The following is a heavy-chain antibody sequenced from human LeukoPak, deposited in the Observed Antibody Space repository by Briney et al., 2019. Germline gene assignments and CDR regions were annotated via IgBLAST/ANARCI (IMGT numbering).Heavy chain of an antibody. Sequence: PGGSLRLSCAASGFTFTSYAMSWVRQAPGKGLEWVSAISGSGGSTNYADSVKGRFTISRDNSKNTPYLQMNSLRAEDTAVYYCARGSAGYYDTSGYYYVFCGQGTLVTVSS. V-gene: IGHV3-23*01. CDR3: ARGSAGYYDTSGYYYVF. CDR2: ISGSGGST. D-gene: IGHD3-22*01. J-gene: IGHJ4*02. CDR1: GFTFTSYA.